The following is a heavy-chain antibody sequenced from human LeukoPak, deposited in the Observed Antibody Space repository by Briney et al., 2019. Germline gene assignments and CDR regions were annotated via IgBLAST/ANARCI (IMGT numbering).Heavy chain of an antibody. Sequence: GGSLRLSCAASGFTFSSYWMSWVRQAPGKGLEWVANIKQDGGEKFYVDSVKGRFTISRDNAKNSLYLQMNSLRAEDTAVYYCARDPSRRYDFWSGYYSDAFDIWGQGTMVAVSS. CDR2: IKQDGGEK. J-gene: IGHJ3*02. CDR3: ARDPSRRYDFWSGYYSDAFDI. CDR1: GFTFSSYW. V-gene: IGHV3-7*01. D-gene: IGHD3-3*01.